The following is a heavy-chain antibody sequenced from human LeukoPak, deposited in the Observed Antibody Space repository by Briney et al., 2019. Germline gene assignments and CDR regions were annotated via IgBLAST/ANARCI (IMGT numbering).Heavy chain of an antibody. CDR3: ARGPRNEAYCSSTSCYA. V-gene: IGHV4-59*06. D-gene: IGHD2-2*01. J-gene: IGHJ5*02. Sequence: PSETLSLTCTVSGGSIGTYYWSWVRQSPGKGLEWIGYIYYSGSTYYNPSLKSRVTISVDTSKNQFSLKLSSVTAADTAVYYCARGPRNEAYCSSTSCYAWGQGTLVTVSS. CDR2: IYYSGST. CDR1: GGSIGTYY.